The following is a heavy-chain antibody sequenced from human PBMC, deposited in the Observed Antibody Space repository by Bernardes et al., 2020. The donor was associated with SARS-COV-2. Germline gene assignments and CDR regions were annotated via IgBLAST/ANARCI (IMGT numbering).Heavy chain of an antibody. CDR1: GYTFTSYY. Sequence: ASVKVSCKASGYTFTSYYMHWVRQAPGQGLEWMGIINPSGGSTSYAQKFQGRVTMTRDTSTSTVYMELSSLRSEDTAVYYCARDSTRLLGWYYDFWSGYSRSYYYGMDVWGQGTTVTVSS. CDR3: ARDSTRLLGWYYDFWSGYSRSYYYGMDV. J-gene: IGHJ6*02. D-gene: IGHD3-3*01. CDR2: INPSGGST. V-gene: IGHV1-46*01.